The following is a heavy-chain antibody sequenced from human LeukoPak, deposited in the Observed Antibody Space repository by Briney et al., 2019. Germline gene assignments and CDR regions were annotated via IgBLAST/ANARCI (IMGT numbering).Heavy chain of an antibody. Sequence: GGSLRLSCAASGFTFSSYSMNWVRQAPGKGLELVSYISSISTIYYADSVKGRFTISRDSATNSLYLQINSLRDEDTAVYYCATPGHYYDSSGLGYFDYWGQGTLVTVSS. CDR3: ATPGHYYDSSGLGYFDY. D-gene: IGHD3-22*01. CDR2: ISSISTI. V-gene: IGHV3-48*02. J-gene: IGHJ4*02. CDR1: GFTFSSYS.